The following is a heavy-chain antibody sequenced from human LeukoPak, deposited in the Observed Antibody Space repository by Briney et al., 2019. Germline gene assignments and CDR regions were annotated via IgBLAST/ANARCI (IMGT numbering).Heavy chain of an antibody. V-gene: IGHV3-9*01. CDR1: GFTFDDYG. J-gene: IGHJ4*02. CDR3: AKDYTTMVRGVDY. D-gene: IGHD5-18*01. Sequence: GRSLRLSCAASGFTFDDYGMHWVRDAPGKGLEWVSGISWNSGSIGYADSVKGRFTISRDNAKNSLYLQMNSLRPEDTALYYCAKDYTTMVRGVDYWGQGTLVTVSS. CDR2: ISWNSGSI.